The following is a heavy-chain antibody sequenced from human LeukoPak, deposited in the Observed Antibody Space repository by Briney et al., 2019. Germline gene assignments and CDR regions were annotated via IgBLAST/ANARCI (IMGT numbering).Heavy chain of an antibody. V-gene: IGHV3-23*01. CDR1: GFTFSTYA. CDR2: ISGSGGRT. J-gene: IGHJ3*02. CDR3: ARDFCSGGSCYPDAFDI. Sequence: GGSLRLSCAASGFTFSTYAMSWVRQAPGKGLEWVSGISGSGGRTYYADSVKGRFTISRDNSKNTLYLQMNSLRAEDTAVYYCARDFCSGGSCYPDAFDIWGQGTVVTVSS. D-gene: IGHD2-15*01.